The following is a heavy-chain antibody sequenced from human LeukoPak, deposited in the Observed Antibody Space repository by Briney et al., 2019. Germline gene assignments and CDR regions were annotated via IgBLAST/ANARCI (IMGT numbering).Heavy chain of an antibody. CDR2: IHYSGST. CDR3: ARTPDFWSGYLFDY. CDR1: GGSISDYY. J-gene: IGHJ4*02. Sequence: SETLSLTCTVSGGSISDYYWSWIRQPPGEGLEWIAYIHYSGSTNYSPSLKSRVTISVDTSKNQFSLKLSSVTAADTAVYYCARTPDFWSGYLFDYWGQGTLVTVSS. D-gene: IGHD3-3*01. V-gene: IGHV4-59*01.